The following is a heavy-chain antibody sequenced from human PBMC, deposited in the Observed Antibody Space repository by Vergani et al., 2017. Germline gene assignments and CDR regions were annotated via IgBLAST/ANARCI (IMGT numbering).Heavy chain of an antibody. CDR1: GGSISSGDYY. J-gene: IGHJ6*02. V-gene: IGHV4-30-4*08. CDR3: ARVGVGRGVSYYYYYGGMDV. CDR2: IYYSGST. Sequence: QVQLQESGPGLVKPSQTLSLTFTVSGGSISSGDYYWSWIRQPPGKGLEWIGYIYYSGSTYYNPSLKSRVTISVDTSKNQFSLKLSSVTAADTAVYYCARVGVGRGVSYYYYYGGMDVWGQGTTVTVSS. D-gene: IGHD3-10*01.